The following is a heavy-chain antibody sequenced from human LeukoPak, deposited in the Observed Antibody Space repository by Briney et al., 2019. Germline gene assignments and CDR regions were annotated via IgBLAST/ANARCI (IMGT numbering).Heavy chain of an antibody. CDR1: GGSISSHY. J-gene: IGHJ5*02. Sequence: NPSETLSLTCTVSGGSISSHYWSWIRQPPGKVLEWIGLTYYSGSTNFNPSLKSRVTISLDTSKNQFSLKLRSVTAADTAVYYCARARGITIFGVVIISRKTANWFDPWGQGTLVTVSS. CDR3: ARARGITIFGVVIISRKTANWFDP. D-gene: IGHD3-3*01. CDR2: TYYSGST. V-gene: IGHV4-59*11.